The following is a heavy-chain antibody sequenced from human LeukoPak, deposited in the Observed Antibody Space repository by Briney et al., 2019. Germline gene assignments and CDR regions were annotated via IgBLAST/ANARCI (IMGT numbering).Heavy chain of an antibody. CDR1: GGSISSGSYY. J-gene: IGHJ4*02. CDR2: IYTSGST. CDR3: ARDQVTMDRGVIIATEFDY. V-gene: IGHV4-61*02. Sequence: PSQTLSLTCTVSGGSISSGSYYWSWIRQPAGKGLEWFGRIYTSGSTNYNPSLKRRVNISVDTSKNQFSLNMSSVTAADTAVYYCARDQVTMDRGVIIATEFDYWGQGTLVTVSS. D-gene: IGHD3-10*01.